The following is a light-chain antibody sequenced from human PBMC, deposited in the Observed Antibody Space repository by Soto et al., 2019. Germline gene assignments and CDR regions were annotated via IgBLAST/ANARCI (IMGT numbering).Light chain of an antibody. V-gene: IGLV2-23*01. CDR2: EGS. Sequence: QSALSQPASVAGSPGQSITISCTVGSYNIVSWYQQHPGKAPKLMIYEGSKRPSGVSNRFSGSKSGNTASLTISGLQAEDEADYYCCSYAGSSTSVVFGGGTKLTVL. J-gene: IGLJ2*01. CDR3: CSYAGSSTSVV. CDR1: GSYNI.